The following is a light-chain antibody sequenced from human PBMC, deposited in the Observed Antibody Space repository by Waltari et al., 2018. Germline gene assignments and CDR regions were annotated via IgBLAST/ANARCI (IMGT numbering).Light chain of an antibody. J-gene: IGKJ4*01. CDR2: AAS. CDR1: QGISGY. V-gene: IGKV1-8*01. Sequence: AIRIIQSPSSLPASTGDRVTITCRASQGISGYLACYQQKPGKAPKLLIYAASTLQSGVPSRFSGSGSGTDFTLTISCLQSEDFATYYCQQYYSYPLTFGGGTKVEIK. CDR3: QQYYSYPLT.